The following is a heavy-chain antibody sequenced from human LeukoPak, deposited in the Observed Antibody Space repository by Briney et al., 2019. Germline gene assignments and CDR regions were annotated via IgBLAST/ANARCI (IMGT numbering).Heavy chain of an antibody. CDR3: ARDPHDYGKTSHWYFDL. CDR1: GYTFTSYS. CDR2: INPSGGST. Sequence: GASVKVSCKASGYTFTSYSMHWVRQAPGQGLEWMGIINPSGGSTSYAQKFQDRVTMTRDTSTSTVYMELSSLRSEDTAVYYCARDPHDYGKTSHWYFDLWGRGTLVTVSS. J-gene: IGHJ2*01. D-gene: IGHD4-17*01. V-gene: IGHV1-46*01.